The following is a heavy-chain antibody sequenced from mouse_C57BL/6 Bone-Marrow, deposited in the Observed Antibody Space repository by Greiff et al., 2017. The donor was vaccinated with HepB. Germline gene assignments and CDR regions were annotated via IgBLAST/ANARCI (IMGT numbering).Heavy chain of an antibody. Sequence: QVQLQQSGAELVRPGASVKLSCKASGYTFTDYYINWVKQRPGQGLEWIARIYPGSGNTYYNEKFKGKATLTAEKSSSTAYMQLSSLTSEDSAVYFCARSCYSNSYAMDYWGQGTSVTVSS. CDR2: IYPGSGNT. D-gene: IGHD2-5*01. CDR3: ARSCYSNSYAMDY. V-gene: IGHV1-76*01. J-gene: IGHJ4*01. CDR1: GYTFTDYY.